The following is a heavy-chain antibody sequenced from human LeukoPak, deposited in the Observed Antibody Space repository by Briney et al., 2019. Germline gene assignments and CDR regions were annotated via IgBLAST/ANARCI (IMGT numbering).Heavy chain of an antibody. Sequence: PSETLSLTCAVYGGSFSDYYWSWIRQPPGKGLEWIGEINHSGSTNYNPSLKSRVTISVDTSRNQFSLKLSSVTAADTAVYYCARGPESRYGMDVWGQGTMVTVSS. CDR2: INHSGST. J-gene: IGHJ6*02. V-gene: IGHV4-34*01. CDR3: ARGPESRYGMDV. CDR1: GGSFSDYY.